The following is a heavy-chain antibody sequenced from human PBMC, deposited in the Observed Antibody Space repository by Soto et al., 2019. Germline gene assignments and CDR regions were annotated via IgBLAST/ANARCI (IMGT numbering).Heavy chain of an antibody. J-gene: IGHJ6*03. CDR2: TYYRSKWYN. D-gene: IGHD5-12*01. CDR3: ARDRGVSGYGQSDYMDV. Sequence: QVQLQQSGPGLVKPSQTLSLTCAISGDSVSSNSAAWNWIRQSPSRGLEWLGRTYYRSKWYNDYAVSVKSRITINPDTSKTQFSLQLNSVTPEDTAVYYCARDRGVSGYGQSDYMDVGGKGTTVTVSS. CDR1: GDSVSSNSAA. V-gene: IGHV6-1*01.